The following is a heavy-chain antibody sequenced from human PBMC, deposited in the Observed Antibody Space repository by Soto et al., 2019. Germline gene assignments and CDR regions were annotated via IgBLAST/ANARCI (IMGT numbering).Heavy chain of an antibody. CDR2: ISYDGSNK. Sequence: QVQLVESGGGVVQPGRSLRLSCAASGLTFSSYAMHWVRQAPGKGLEWVAVISYDGSNKYYADSVKGRFTISRDNSKNTLYLQMNSLRAEDTAVYYCARDYYRFNSGYGFSMDVWGQGTTVTASS. D-gene: IGHD5-12*01. CDR3: ARDYYRFNSGYGFSMDV. V-gene: IGHV3-30-3*01. CDR1: GLTFSSYA. J-gene: IGHJ6*02.